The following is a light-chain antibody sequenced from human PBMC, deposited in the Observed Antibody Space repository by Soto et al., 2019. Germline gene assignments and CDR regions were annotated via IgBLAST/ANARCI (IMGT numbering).Light chain of an antibody. J-gene: IGKJ1*01. Sequence: DLQMTQSPSTLSASVGDRVTITCRASQSISSWLAWYQQKPGKAPKLLIYDASSLESGVPSRFSGSGSGTEFTLTISSLQPDDFATYYCQQYNSYSATFGQGTKADIK. CDR3: QQYNSYSAT. V-gene: IGKV1-5*01. CDR2: DAS. CDR1: QSISSW.